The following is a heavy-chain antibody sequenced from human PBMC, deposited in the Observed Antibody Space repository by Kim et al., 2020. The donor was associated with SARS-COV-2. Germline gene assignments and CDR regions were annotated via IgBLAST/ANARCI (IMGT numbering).Heavy chain of an antibody. Sequence: GGSLRLSCAASGFTFSSYRMHWVRQVPGKGLVWVSRIESDGATTGYADSVRGRFTISRDNAKNTLYLQMNSLRDEDTAVYYCGRDGGRQPGRDWYFDLWGRGTLVTVSS. CDR1: GFTFSSYR. D-gene: IGHD3-16*01. CDR2: IESDGATT. V-gene: IGHV3-74*01. J-gene: IGHJ2*01. CDR3: GRDGGRQPGRDWYFDL.